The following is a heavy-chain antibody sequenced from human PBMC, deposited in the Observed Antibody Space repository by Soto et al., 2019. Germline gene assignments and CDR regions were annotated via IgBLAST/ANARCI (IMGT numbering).Heavy chain of an antibody. CDR3: AKGAKSIVPFIPTGSFDY. D-gene: IGHD2-8*01. J-gene: IGHJ4*02. V-gene: IGHV3-23*01. CDR1: GFTFSSYA. Sequence: LSLTCAASGFTFSSYAMSWVRQAPGKGLEWVSAISGSGGSTYYADSVKGRFTISRDNSKNTLYLQMNSLRAEDTAVYYCAKGAKSIVPFIPTGSFDYWGQGTLVTVSS. CDR2: ISGSGGST.